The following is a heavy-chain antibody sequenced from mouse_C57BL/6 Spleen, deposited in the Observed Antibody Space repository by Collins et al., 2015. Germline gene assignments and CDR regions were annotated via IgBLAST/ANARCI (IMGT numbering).Heavy chain of an antibody. V-gene: IGHV9-3-1*01. CDR3: ARFNAMDY. Sequence: QIQLVQSGPELKKPGXTVKISCKASGYTFTDYSMHWVKQAPGKGLKWMGWINTYTGEPTYADDFKGRFAFSLETSASTAYLQINNLKNEDTATYFCARFNAMDYWGQGTSVTVSS. CDR1: GYTFTDYS. CDR2: INTYTGEP. J-gene: IGHJ4*01.